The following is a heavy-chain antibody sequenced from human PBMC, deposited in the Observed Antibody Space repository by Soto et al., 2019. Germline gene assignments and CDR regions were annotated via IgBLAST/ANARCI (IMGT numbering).Heavy chain of an antibody. CDR3: VRVAVVVPAATEDAS. V-gene: IGHV1-18*03. CDR1: GYTFTSYG. J-gene: IGHJ5*02. Sequence: ASVKVSCKASGYTFTSYGISWVRQAPGQGLEGRGWISAYNGNTNYAQKLQGRVTMTTDTSTTTAYMELRSLRSDDMAVYYCVRVAVVVPAATEDASWGQGPLVTVS. CDR2: ISAYNGNT. D-gene: IGHD2-2*01.